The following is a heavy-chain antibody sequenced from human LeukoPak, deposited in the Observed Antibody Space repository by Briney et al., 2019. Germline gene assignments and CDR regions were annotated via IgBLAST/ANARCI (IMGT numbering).Heavy chain of an antibody. CDR1: GGSISSYY. D-gene: IGHD2-2*01. CDR3: ARDPGYCSSSSCSPYWYFDL. J-gene: IGHJ2*01. CDR2: TYTSGST. Sequence: SETLSLTCTVSGGSISSYYWSWIRQPAGKGLEWIGRTYTSGSTNYNPSLKSRVTMSVDTSKNQFSLKLSSVTAADTAVYYCARDPGYCSSSSCSPYWYFDLWGRGTLVTVSS. V-gene: IGHV4-4*07.